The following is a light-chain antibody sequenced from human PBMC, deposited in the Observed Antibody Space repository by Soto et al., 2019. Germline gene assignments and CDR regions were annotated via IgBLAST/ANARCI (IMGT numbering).Light chain of an antibody. Sequence: QSALTQPPSVSAAPGQKVTISCSGSSSNIGGNSVSWYQQLPGTAPKLLIYDDNKRPSGIPDRFSGSKSGTSATLGITGFQTGDDADYYCGSWDSSLSAYVLGTGTKVTVL. V-gene: IGLV1-51*01. CDR2: DDN. CDR1: SSNIGGNS. CDR3: GSWDSSLSAYV. J-gene: IGLJ1*01.